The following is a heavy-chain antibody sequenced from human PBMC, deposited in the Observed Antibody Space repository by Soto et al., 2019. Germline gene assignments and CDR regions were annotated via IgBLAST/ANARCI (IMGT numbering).Heavy chain of an antibody. V-gene: IGHV4-59*01. D-gene: IGHD6-13*01. Sequence: SETLSLTCTVSGGSISSYYWNWIRQPPGKGLEWIGYIYYSGSTNYNPSLKSRVTMSVDTSRNQFSLRLSSVTAADTALYYCARRIAAAGSNYYMDVWGKGTTVTVSS. CDR3: ARRIAAAGSNYYMDV. CDR2: IYYSGST. J-gene: IGHJ6*03. CDR1: GGSISSYY.